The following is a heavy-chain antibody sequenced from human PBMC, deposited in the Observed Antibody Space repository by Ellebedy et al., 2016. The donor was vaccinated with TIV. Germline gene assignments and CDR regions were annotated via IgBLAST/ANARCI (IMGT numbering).Heavy chain of an antibody. D-gene: IGHD6-19*01. CDR2: ISYDGSSI. V-gene: IGHV3-30-3*01. CDR1: GFTFNSYA. J-gene: IGHJ4*02. Sequence: PGGSLRLSCAASGFTFNSYAMHWVRQAPGKGLEWVAVISYDGSSIYYADYVKGRFTISRDNSMTTLYLEMNSLRAEDTAVYYCARDLDKSSGWYGGAAYWGQGTQVTVSS. CDR3: ARDLDKSSGWYGGAAY.